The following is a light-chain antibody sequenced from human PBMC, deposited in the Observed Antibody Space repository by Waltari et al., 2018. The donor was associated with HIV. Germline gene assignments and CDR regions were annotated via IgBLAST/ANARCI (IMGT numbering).Light chain of an antibody. J-gene: IGKJ4*01. CDR2: GAS. Sequence: EIVMTQSPATLSVSPGERATLSCRASQSVSSNLAWYQQKPGQAPRLLIYGASTRATGIPARFSGSGSGTEFTLTISSLQSEDFATYYCHQSYTTPPTFGGGTKVDIK. V-gene: IGKV3-15*01. CDR1: QSVSSN. CDR3: HQSYTTPPT.